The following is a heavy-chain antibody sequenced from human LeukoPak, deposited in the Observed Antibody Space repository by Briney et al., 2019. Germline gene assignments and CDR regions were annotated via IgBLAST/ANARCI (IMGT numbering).Heavy chain of an antibody. CDR3: TRGEDYYYYYMDV. V-gene: IGHV3-49*04. CDR1: GFIFSNYG. CDR2: IRSKAYGGTT. J-gene: IGHJ6*03. Sequence: GGSLRLSCAASGFIFSNYGMHWVRQAPGKGLEWVGFIRSKAYGGTTEYAASVKGRFTISRDDSKSIAYLQMNSLKTEDTAVYYCTRGEDYYYYYMDVWGKGTTVTVSS.